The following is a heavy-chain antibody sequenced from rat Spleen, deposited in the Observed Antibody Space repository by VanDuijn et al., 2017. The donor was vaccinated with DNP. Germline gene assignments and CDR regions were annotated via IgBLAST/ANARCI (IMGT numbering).Heavy chain of an antibody. CDR3: ARRGLRRTMDA. Sequence: EVQLVESGGGLMQPGRSLKLSCVASGFNFINYDMAWVRQAPTKGLEWVASISPSGGSTYYRDSVKGRFTVSRDNAKSSLYLQMDSLRSEDTATYYCARRGLRRTMDAWGQGTSVTVSS. CDR1: GFNFINYD. D-gene: IGHD1-11*01. CDR2: ISPSGGST. V-gene: IGHV5-25*01. J-gene: IGHJ4*01.